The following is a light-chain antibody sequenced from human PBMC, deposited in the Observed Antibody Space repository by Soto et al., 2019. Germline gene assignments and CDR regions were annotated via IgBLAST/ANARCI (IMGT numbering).Light chain of an antibody. V-gene: IGLV1-47*01. CDR1: SSNIGGNY. Sequence: QSVLTQPPSASGTPGQGVAISCSGSSSNIGGNYVYWYQQLPGTAPKLLIYRNNQRPSGVPDRFSGSKSGTSASLAISGLRSEDETDYYCASWDDSLSGVVFGEGTKLTVL. J-gene: IGLJ2*01. CDR3: ASWDDSLSGVV. CDR2: RNN.